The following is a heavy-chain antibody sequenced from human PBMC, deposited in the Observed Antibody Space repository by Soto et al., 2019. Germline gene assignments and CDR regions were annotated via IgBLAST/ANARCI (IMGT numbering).Heavy chain of an antibody. Sequence: EVQPVESGGGLVKPGGSLRLSCAASGLTVTNAWMHWVRQAPGKGMEWVGRIKSKFDGGTTDYAAPVKGRFSISRDESENTFNLQMNSLKTEDTAVYYCVTDDSWGLGTLVTVSS. CDR2: IKSKFDGGTT. CDR3: VTDDS. J-gene: IGHJ4*02. CDR1: GLTVTNAW. V-gene: IGHV3-15*07.